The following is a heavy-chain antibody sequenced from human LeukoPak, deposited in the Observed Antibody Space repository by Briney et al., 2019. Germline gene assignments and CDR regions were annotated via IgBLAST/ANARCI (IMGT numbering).Heavy chain of an antibody. D-gene: IGHD7-27*01. CDR1: GGSISSGSYY. Sequence: SETLSLTCTVSGGSISSGSYYWAWIRQPPGKGLEWIGSFYYSGSTYYNPSLKSRVTISKDTSKNQFSLKLSSVTAADTAVYFCARGFRGDNFDYWGQGTLVTVSS. CDR3: ARGFRGDNFDY. V-gene: IGHV4-39*07. J-gene: IGHJ4*02. CDR2: FYYSGST.